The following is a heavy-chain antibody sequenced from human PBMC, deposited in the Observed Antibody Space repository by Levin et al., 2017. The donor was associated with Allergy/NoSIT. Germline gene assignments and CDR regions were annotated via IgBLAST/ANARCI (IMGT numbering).Heavy chain of an antibody. Sequence: GESLKISCAASGFSVIKNYMSWVRRAPGKGLEWVSIIYGAGRTNYANSVKGRFIISRDSSRNMLNLQMNSLRAEDTAVYYCARESDDSRHFDYWGQGTPVTVSS. V-gene: IGHV3-53*01. CDR2: IYGAGRT. J-gene: IGHJ4*02. CDR3: ARESDDSRHFDY. D-gene: IGHD4-11*01. CDR1: GFSVIKNY.